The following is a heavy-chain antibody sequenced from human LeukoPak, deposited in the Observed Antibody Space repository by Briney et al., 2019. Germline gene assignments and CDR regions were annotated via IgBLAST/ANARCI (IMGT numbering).Heavy chain of an antibody. CDR1: GGSISSSSYY. CDR2: IYYSGST. J-gene: IGHJ6*03. V-gene: IGHV4-39*01. CDR3: ATPPVAGIYYYYYMDV. D-gene: IGHD6-19*01. Sequence: PSETLSLTCTVSGGSISSSSYYWGWIRQPPGKGLEWIGSIYYSGSTYYNPSLKSRVTISVDTSKNQFSLKLSSVTAADTAVYYCATPPVAGIYYYYYMDVWGKGTTVTVSS.